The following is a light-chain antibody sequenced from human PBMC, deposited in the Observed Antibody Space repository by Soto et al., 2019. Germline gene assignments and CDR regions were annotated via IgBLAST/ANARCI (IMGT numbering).Light chain of an antibody. J-gene: IGLJ2*01. CDR2: DVS. CDR1: SSDVGGYNY. V-gene: IGLV2-14*03. CDR3: SSYTRTSTLV. Sequence: QSVLTQPASVSGSPGQSITISCAGTSSDVGGYNYVSWYQQYPGKAPKLMIYDVSNRPSGVSNRFSGSKSGNTASLTISGLQAEDEADYYCSSYTRTSTLVFGGGTKLTVL.